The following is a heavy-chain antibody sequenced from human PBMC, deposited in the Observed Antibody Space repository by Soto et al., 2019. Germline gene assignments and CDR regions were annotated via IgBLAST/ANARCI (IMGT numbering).Heavy chain of an antibody. CDR1: GGTFSGYY. J-gene: IGHJ4*02. V-gene: IGHV4-34*01. CDR3: ARDRSGYSYGYGRKTYYFDY. CDR2: INHSGST. Sequence: PSETLSLTCAVYGGTFSGYYWSWIRQPPGKGLEWIGEINHSGSTNYNPSLKSRVTISVDTSKNQFSLKLSSVTAADTAVYYCARDRSGYSYGYGRKTYYFDYWGQGTLVTVSS. D-gene: IGHD5-18*01.